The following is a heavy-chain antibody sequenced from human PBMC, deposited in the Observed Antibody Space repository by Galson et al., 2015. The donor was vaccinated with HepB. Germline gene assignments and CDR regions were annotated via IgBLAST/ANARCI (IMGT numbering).Heavy chain of an antibody. Sequence: SLRLSCAASGFTFSTYTMNWVRQAPGKGLESVSYISSTGTTIYYADSVKGRSIVSRDNAQNSLDLQMNSLRDEDTAVYYCARVFFGSGNSPAYWYFDLWGRGTLVTVSS. CDR3: ARVFFGSGNSPAYWYFDL. CDR1: GFTFSTYT. V-gene: IGHV3-48*02. D-gene: IGHD3-10*01. J-gene: IGHJ2*01. CDR2: ISSTGTTI.